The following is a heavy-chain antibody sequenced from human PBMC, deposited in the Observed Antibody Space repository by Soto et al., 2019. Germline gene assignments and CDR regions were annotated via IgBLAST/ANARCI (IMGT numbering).Heavy chain of an antibody. D-gene: IGHD6-19*01. V-gene: IGHV4-59*08. CDR1: GGSISSYY. CDR3: ARQQRAVAEIVLGH. J-gene: IGHJ4*02. Sequence: PSETLSLTCTVSGGSISSYYWSWIRQPPGKGLEWIGYIYYSGSTHYNPSLESRITLSVETSKNQFSLKLRYVTAADTAVYYCARQQRAVAEIVLGHWGQGPLVTVSS. CDR2: IYYSGST.